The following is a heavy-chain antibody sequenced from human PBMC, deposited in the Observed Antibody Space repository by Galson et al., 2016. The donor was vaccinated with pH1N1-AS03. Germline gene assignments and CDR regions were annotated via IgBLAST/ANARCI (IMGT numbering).Heavy chain of an antibody. J-gene: IGHJ3*01. Sequence: SLRLSCAASGFTFSDFAMHWVRQAPGKGLDWVAVISYDGSNKYYEDSVKGRFTISRDSSKNTLYLQMNSLRPEETAMYYCARDYIVGATRGAGTFDVWGHGTMVTVSS. V-gene: IGHV3-30-3*01. D-gene: IGHD1-26*01. CDR3: ARDYIVGATRGAGTFDV. CDR1: GFTFSDFA. CDR2: ISYDGSNK.